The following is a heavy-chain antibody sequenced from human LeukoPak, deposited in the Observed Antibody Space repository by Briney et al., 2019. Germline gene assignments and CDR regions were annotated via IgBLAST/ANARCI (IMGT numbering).Heavy chain of an antibody. V-gene: IGHV3-30*02. CDR3: AKHPPLILSVDGTSGDYVGD. D-gene: IGHD6-19*01. CDR1: GFTFSSYE. CDR2: IRYNGSSI. J-gene: IGHJ4*02. Sequence: GGSLRLSCAASGFTFSSYEMHWVRQAPGKGLEWGSFIRYNGSSIYYADSVKGRFTISRDNSKNTLYLQMNSLRAEDTAVYYLAKHPPLILSVDGTSGDYVGDWGKGTLVTVSS.